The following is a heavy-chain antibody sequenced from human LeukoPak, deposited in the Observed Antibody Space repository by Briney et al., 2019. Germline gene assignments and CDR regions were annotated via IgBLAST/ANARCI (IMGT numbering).Heavy chain of an antibody. CDR1: GFTFDEYA. J-gene: IGHJ4*02. V-gene: IGHV3-43*02. D-gene: IGHD2-2*01. Sequence: GGSLRLSCAASGFTFDEYAMHWVRQAPGKGLEWVSLISGDGGSTYYAASVKGRFTISRANSKNSLYLQMNCLRTEDTALYYCAKQSVRYCSSTSCYFFDYWGQGTLVTVSS. CDR2: ISGDGGST. CDR3: AKQSVRYCSSTSCYFFDY.